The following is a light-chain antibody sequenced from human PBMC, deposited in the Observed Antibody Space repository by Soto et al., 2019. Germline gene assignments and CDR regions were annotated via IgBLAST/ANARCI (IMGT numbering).Light chain of an antibody. Sequence: EIVLTQSPATLSSFPGDRVTLSCRASQYINTRLAWYQHRPGQAPRLLIYQTSIRAAGIPARFSASGSVTDFTLTISDVQPEDFALYYCHQRQSWPRTVGQGTKVDI. V-gene: IGKV3-11*01. CDR1: QYINTR. CDR2: QTS. CDR3: HQRQSWPRT. J-gene: IGKJ1*01.